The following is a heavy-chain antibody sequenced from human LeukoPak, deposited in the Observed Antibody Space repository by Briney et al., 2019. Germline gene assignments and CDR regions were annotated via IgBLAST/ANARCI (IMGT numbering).Heavy chain of an antibody. CDR3: VRDLGGGSGH. CDR2: INEDGSTT. CDR1: GFTFSSNW. V-gene: IGHV3-74*01. J-gene: IGHJ4*02. D-gene: IGHD1-26*01. Sequence: GGSLRLSCAASGFTFSSNWMHWVRQAPGKGLVWVSRINEDGSTTNYADSVKGRSIIFRDNAKNTLYLQMNSLRAEDTAVYYCVRDLGGGSGHWGQGTLVTVSS.